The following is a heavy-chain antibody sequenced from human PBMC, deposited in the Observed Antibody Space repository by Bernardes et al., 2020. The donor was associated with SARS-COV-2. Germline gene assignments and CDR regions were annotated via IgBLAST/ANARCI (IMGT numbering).Heavy chain of an antibody. J-gene: IGHJ6*02. Sequence: VGSLRLSCAASGFTFSSYAMSWVRQAPGNGLEWVSAISGSGGSTYYADSVKGRFTISRDISKNTLFLQMNSLRAEDTAVYYCAKDPVTMDVWGQGTTVTVSS. CDR2: ISGSGGST. D-gene: IGHD4-4*01. CDR3: AKDPVTMDV. V-gene: IGHV3-23*01. CDR1: GFTFSSYA.